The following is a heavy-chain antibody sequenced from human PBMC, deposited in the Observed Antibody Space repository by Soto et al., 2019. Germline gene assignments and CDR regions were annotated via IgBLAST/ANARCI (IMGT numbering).Heavy chain of an antibody. D-gene: IGHD3-10*01. Sequence: QVQLVQSGAEVKKPGASVKVSCKASGYTFTSYGISWVRQAPGQGLEWMGWISAYNGNTNYAQKLQGRVTMTTDTPTSTAYMELRSLRSDDTAVYYCARVELVGSNESMVRGVSGMDVWGQGTTVTVSS. CDR3: ARVELVGSNESMVRGVSGMDV. V-gene: IGHV1-18*01. CDR1: GYTFTSYG. J-gene: IGHJ6*02. CDR2: ISAYNGNT.